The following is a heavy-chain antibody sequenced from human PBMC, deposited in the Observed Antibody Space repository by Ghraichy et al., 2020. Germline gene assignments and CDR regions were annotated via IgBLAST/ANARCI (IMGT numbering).Heavy chain of an antibody. CDR2: ISAYNGNT. Sequence: ASVKVSCKASGYTFTSYGISWVRQAPGQGLEWMGWISAYNGNTNYAQKLQGRVTMTTDTSTSTAYMELRSLRSDDTVVYYCTRDSSGYYRRGWFDPWGQGTLVTVSS. CDR1: GYTFTSYG. V-gene: IGHV1-18*01. D-gene: IGHD3-22*01. CDR3: TRDSSGYYRRGWFDP. J-gene: IGHJ5*02.